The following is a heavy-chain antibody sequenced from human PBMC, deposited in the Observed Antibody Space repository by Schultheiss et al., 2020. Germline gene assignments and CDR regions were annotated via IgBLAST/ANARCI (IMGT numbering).Heavy chain of an antibody. CDR2: INSDGTST. CDR3: AREDSSSWNWFDP. D-gene: IGHD6-13*01. V-gene: IGHV3-74*01. J-gene: IGHJ5*02. CDR1: GFTFSSYA. Sequence: GGSLRLSCAASGFTFSSYAMSWVRQAPGKGLEWVSRINSDGTSTSYADSVKGRFTISRDNAKNTLYLQMNSLRAEDTAVYYCAREDSSSWNWFDPWGQGTLVTVSS.